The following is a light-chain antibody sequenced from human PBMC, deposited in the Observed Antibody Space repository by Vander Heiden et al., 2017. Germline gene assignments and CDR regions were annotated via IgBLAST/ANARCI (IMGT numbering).Light chain of an antibody. CDR1: QSISSW. Sequence: LQMTQSPSTLSASVGDRVTITCRASQSISSWLDWYQQKPGKAPKLLIYNASSLESGVPSRFSGSGSGTEFTLTISSLQPDDFATYYCQQYNSYRYTFGQGTKLEIK. V-gene: IGKV1-5*03. CDR3: QQYNSYRYT. J-gene: IGKJ2*01. CDR2: NAS.